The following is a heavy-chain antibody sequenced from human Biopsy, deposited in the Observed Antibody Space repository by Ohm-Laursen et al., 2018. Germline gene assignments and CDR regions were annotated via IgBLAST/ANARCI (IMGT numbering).Heavy chain of an antibody. J-gene: IGHJ6*02. CDR1: GGSISTYY. V-gene: IGHV4-59*01. CDR2: IYSSGST. D-gene: IGHD5-24*01. Sequence: TLSLTCTVSGGSISTYYWTWIRQPPGKGLEWLGYIYSSGSTNYNPSLQRRVTISVDTSKSQFSLKLTSVTAADTAVYYCARVMTTIGYYYGMDVWGQGTTVTVSS. CDR3: ARVMTTIGYYYGMDV.